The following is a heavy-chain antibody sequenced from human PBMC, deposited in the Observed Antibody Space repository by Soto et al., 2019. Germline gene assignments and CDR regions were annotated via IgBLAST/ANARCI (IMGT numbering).Heavy chain of an antibody. CDR2: LTTTTSTYI. CDR3: ARGERVGDPMFDY. Sequence: GWSLRLSCVASGFDFSDYSINWVRQVPGKGLEWVSSLTTTTSTYIHYADSVTGRFTIFRDSTKNSVCLQMDSLKAEDTAIYYCARGERVGDPMFDYWGQGTLVTVSS. J-gene: IGHJ4*02. V-gene: IGHV3-21*01. CDR1: GFDFSDYS. D-gene: IGHD4-17*01.